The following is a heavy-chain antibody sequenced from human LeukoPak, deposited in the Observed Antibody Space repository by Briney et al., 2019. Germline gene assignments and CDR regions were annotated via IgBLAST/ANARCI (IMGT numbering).Heavy chain of an antibody. J-gene: IGHJ4*02. V-gene: IGHV3-23*01. CDR1: GFTFSSYA. D-gene: IGHD3-9*01. CDR3: AKTHLADYDILTGYSYYFDY. Sequence: GSLRRSCAASGFTFSSYAMSWVRQAPGKGLEWVSAISGSGGSTYYADSVKGRFTISRDNSKNTLYLQMNSLRAEDTAVYYCAKTHLADYDILTGYSYYFDYWGQGTLVTVSS. CDR2: ISGSGGST.